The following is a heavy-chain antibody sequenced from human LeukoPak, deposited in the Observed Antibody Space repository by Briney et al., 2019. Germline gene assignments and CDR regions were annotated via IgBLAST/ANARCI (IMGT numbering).Heavy chain of an antibody. J-gene: IGHJ4*02. Sequence: GGSLRLSCAPSGFTFSSYSMNGVRQAPGKGLEWVSSISSSSSYIYYAESVKGRFTISRDNAKNSLYLQMNSLRAEDTAVYYCAISLPQLDYWGQGTLVTVSS. CDR1: GFTFSSYS. CDR3: AISLPQLDY. V-gene: IGHV3-21*01. CDR2: ISSSSSYI.